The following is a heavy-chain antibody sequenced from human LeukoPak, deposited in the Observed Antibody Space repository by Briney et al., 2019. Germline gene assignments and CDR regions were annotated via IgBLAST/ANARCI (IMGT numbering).Heavy chain of an antibody. V-gene: IGHV3-74*01. J-gene: IGHJ6*03. D-gene: IGHD5-12*01. CDR2: INSDGSTT. CDR1: GFTFSSYW. Sequence: TGGSLRLSCAASGFTFSSYWMHWVRQAPGKGLVWVSRINSDGSTTSYADSVKGRFTISRDNAKNTLYLQMNSLRAEDTAVYYCAKGSDYDPPYYYYYMDVWGKGTTVTISS. CDR3: AKGSDYDPPYYYYYMDV.